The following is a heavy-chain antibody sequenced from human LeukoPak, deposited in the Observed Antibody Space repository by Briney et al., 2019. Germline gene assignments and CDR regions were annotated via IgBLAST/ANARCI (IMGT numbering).Heavy chain of an antibody. V-gene: IGHV4-59*01. CDR3: ARAVITFGGVVAKGFDC. CDR2: IYYSGSP. J-gene: IGHJ4*02. Sequence: TETLSLACTVFGGSFSIYYWSWIRQPPGKGMDWIGYIYYSGSPNYNPSLKSRVTMSLDTSKNQFSRNRSSVTAADTAVYYCARAVITFGGVVAKGFDCWGQGTLVTVSS. D-gene: IGHD3-16*02. CDR1: GGSFSIYY.